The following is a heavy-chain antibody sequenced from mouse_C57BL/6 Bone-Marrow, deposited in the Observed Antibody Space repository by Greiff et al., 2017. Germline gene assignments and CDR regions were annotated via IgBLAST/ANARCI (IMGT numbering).Heavy chain of an antibody. Sequence: EVPLVESGGGLVKPGGSLKLSCAASGFTFSSYAMSWVRQPPEKRLEWVATISDGGSYTYYPDNVKGRFTISRDNAKNHLYLQMSHLKSEDTAMYYCARVLYYGLDYWGQGTTLTVSS. CDR2: ISDGGSYT. CDR1: GFTFSSYA. J-gene: IGHJ2*01. D-gene: IGHD1-1*01. CDR3: ARVLYYGLDY. V-gene: IGHV5-4*01.